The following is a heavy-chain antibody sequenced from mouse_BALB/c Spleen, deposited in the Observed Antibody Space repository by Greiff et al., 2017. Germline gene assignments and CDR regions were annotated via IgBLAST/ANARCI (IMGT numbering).Heavy chain of an antibody. J-gene: IGHJ4*01. CDR1: GYTFTSYW. CDR3: AREEVRYAMDY. D-gene: IGHD2-14*01. Sequence: VKLQESGAELARPGASVKLSCKASGYTFTSYWMQWVKQRPGQGLEWIGAIYPGDGDTRYTQKFKGKATLSADKSSSTAYMQLSSLASEDSAVYYCAREEVRYAMDYWGQGTSVTVSS. CDR2: IYPGDGDT. V-gene: IGHV1-87*01.